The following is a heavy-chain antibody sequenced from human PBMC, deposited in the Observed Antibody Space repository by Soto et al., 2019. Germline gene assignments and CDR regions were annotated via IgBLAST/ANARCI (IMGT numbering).Heavy chain of an antibody. V-gene: IGHV1-69*01. CDR1: GGTFSKDA. D-gene: IGHD5-18*01. Sequence: QVQLVQSGAEVKKPGSSVTVSCKTSGGTFSKDAINWVRQAPGQGLEWMGLLTPVFGSRIYAQKFQGRIRITAAESTSTAFMHLSSLTSEDTAVYYCTRVLGYTFEPGKTRYYAMHVWGQGTTVSVSS. J-gene: IGHJ6*02. CDR3: TRVLGYTFEPGKTRYYAMHV. CDR2: LTPVFGSR.